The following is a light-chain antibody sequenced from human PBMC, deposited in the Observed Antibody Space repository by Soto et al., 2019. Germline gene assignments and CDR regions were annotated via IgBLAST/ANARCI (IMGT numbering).Light chain of an antibody. V-gene: IGKV3-20*01. J-gene: IGKJ5*01. CDR2: GAS. CDR3: QQYGRSIT. CDR1: QSVSSNY. Sequence: EIVLTQSPGTLSLSPGERATLSCRASQSVSSNYLDWFQQKPGQAPRLLIYGASSRATGIPDRFSGSGSGTDFSLTISRLEPEDFAVYYCQQYGRSITFGQGTRLEIK.